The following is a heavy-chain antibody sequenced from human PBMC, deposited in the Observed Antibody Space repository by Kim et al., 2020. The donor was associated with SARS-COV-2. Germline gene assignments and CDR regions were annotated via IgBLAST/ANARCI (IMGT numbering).Heavy chain of an antibody. CDR3: VKGRDRDSGYDAYFDH. CDR1: GFTFSSYW. D-gene: IGHD5-12*01. CDR2: IRRDGSGQ. J-gene: IGHJ4*02. Sequence: GGSLRLSCAASGFTFSSYWMSWVRQAPGKGLEWVAKIRRDGSGQHYVDSVRGRFTISRDNAENSLYLQMNNLRAEDTALYYCVKGRDRDSGYDAYFDHWGQGTLLTVS. V-gene: IGHV3-7*03.